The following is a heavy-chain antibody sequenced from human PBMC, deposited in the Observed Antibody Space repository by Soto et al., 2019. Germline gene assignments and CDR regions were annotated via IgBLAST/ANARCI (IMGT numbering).Heavy chain of an antibody. CDR3: ARGTGGSYDWFAP. D-gene: IGHD1-26*01. J-gene: IGHJ5*02. Sequence: QVQLVQSGAEVKKPGASVKVSCKASGYTFTSYDINWVRQATGQGLEWMGWMIPNSGNTGYAQKFQGRLTMTRNTSRRTASTEPSSLRSGATAVYYCARGTGGSYDWFAPWCPGTLVTVSS. CDR2: MIPNSGNT. V-gene: IGHV1-8*01. CDR1: GYTFTSYD.